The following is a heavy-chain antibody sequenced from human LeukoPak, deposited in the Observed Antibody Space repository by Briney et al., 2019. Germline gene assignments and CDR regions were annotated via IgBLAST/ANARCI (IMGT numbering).Heavy chain of an antibody. CDR1: GYTFTSYY. Sequence: ASVKVSCKASGYTFTSYYMHWVRQAPGQGLEWMGIIHPSGGSTSYAQKFQGRVTMTRDTFTSTVYMELSSLRSEDTAVYYCARAGAYCSSTSCYAFDSWGQGTMVTVCS. D-gene: IGHD2-2*01. CDR3: ARAGAYCSSTSCYAFDS. J-gene: IGHJ3*02. CDR2: IHPSGGST. V-gene: IGHV1-46*01.